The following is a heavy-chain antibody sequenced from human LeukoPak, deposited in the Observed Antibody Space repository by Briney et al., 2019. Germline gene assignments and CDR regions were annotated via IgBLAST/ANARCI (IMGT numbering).Heavy chain of an antibody. V-gene: IGHV1-46*01. J-gene: IGHJ5*02. CDR3: ARSNSGSYVDWFDP. Sequence: ASVKVSCKASGYTFTSYYMHWVRQAPGQGLEWMGIINPSGGSTSYAQKFQGRVTMTTDTSTSTAYMELRSLRSDDTAVYYCARSNSGSYVDWFDPWGQGTLVTVSS. D-gene: IGHD1-26*01. CDR1: GYTFTSYY. CDR2: INPSGGST.